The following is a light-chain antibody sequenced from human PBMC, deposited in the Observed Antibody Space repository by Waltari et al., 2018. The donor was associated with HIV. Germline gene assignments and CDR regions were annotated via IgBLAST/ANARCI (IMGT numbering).Light chain of an antibody. CDR3: QSADSSGPYRV. V-gene: IGLV3-25*03. CDR2: KDT. CDR1: ALPRQY. J-gene: IGLJ3*02. Sequence: SYELTQPPSVSVSPGQTARLTCSGDALPRQYAYWYQQKPGQAPGLMIYKDTERASGIPERGAVYSAGTTVTLTSSGVQTEDEADYYCQSADSSGPYRVFGGGTKLNIL.